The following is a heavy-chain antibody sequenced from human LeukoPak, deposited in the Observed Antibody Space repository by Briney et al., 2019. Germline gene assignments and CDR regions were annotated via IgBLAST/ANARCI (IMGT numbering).Heavy chain of an antibody. J-gene: IGHJ3*02. CDR1: GFTFGDYA. Sequence: PGGSLRLSCTASGFTFGDYAMSWFRQAPGKGLEWVGFIRSKAYGGTTKYAASVKGRFTISRDDSKSIAYLQMNSLKTEDTAVYYCTRYCSGGSCYGAFDIWGQGTMVTVSS. CDR2: IRSKAYGGTT. D-gene: IGHD2-15*01. V-gene: IGHV3-49*03. CDR3: TRYCSGGSCYGAFDI.